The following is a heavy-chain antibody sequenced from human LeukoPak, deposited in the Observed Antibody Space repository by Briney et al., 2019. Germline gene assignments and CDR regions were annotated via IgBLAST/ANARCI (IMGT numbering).Heavy chain of an antibody. CDR1: GFTFRNYG. V-gene: IGHV3-30*02. J-gene: IGHJ5*02. Sequence: AGGPLRLSCAAYGFTFRNYGIHWVRQAPGKGLEWVAFIRYDGSNKYYADSVKGRFTISRDNSKNTLYLQMNSLRAEDTAVYYCAKDPSQLWLPGWFDPWGQGTLVTVSS. D-gene: IGHD5-18*01. CDR2: IRYDGSNK. CDR3: AKDPSQLWLPGWFDP.